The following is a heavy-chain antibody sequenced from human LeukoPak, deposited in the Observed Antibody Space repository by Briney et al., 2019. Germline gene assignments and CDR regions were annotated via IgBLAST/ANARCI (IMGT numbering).Heavy chain of an antibody. CDR2: ISYDGSNK. CDR1: GFTFSSYG. V-gene: IGHV3-30*03. CDR3: ARPVGYYSYFDY. J-gene: IGHJ4*02. D-gene: IGHD3-22*01. Sequence: PGGSLRLSCAASGFTFSSYGMHWVRQAPGKGLEWVAVISYDGSNKYYADSVKGRLNTLYLQMNSLGAEDTAVYYCARPVGYYSYFDYWGQGTLVTVSS.